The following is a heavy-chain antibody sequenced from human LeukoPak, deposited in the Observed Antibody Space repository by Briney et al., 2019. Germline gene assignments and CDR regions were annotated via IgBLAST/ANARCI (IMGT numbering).Heavy chain of an antibody. D-gene: IGHD2-2*01. CDR1: GGSISSGDYY. CDR3: ARSYPKLGYCSSTSCQGAFDI. J-gene: IGHJ3*02. V-gene: IGHV4-30-4*01. CDR2: IYYSGST. Sequence: PSETLSLTCTVSGGSISSGDYYWSWIRQPPGKGLEWIGYIYYSGSTYYNPSLKSRVTISVDRSKNQFSLKLSSVTAADTAVYYCARSYPKLGYCSSTSCQGAFDIWGQGTMVTVSS.